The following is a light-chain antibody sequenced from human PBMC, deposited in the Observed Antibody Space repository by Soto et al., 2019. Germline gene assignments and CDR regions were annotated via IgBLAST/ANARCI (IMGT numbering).Light chain of an antibody. Sequence: QSALTQPPSASGSLGQSVTISCTGTSSDVGGYKYVSWYQQHPGKAPKVMIYEVNKRPSGVPDRFSGSKSGNTASLTVSGLQAEDEADYYCSSYAGSNNWVFGGGTKLDRP. J-gene: IGLJ3*02. V-gene: IGLV2-8*01. CDR3: SSYAGSNNWV. CDR1: SSDVGGYKY. CDR2: EVN.